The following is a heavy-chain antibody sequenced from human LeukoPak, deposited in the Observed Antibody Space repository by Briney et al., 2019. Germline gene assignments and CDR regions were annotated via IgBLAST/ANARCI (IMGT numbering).Heavy chain of an antibody. CDR3: VRDASTTVN. CDR2: ISSSGYTV. J-gene: IGHJ4*02. CDR1: GFTFSSYE. Sequence: PGGSLRLSCAASGFTFSSYEMNWVRQAPGKGLEWVSYISSSGYTVYYADSVKGRFTVSRDNAKNSLYLQMNSLRAEDTAVYYCVRDASTTVNWGQGTLVTVSS. V-gene: IGHV3-48*03. D-gene: IGHD2-2*01.